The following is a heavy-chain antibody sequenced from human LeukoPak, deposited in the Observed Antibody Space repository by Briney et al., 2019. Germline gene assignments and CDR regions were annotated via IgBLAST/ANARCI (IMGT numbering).Heavy chain of an antibody. CDR2: IYYSGST. CDR3: ARVQYSSFGTVYYYMDV. CDR1: GGPISSGDYY. V-gene: IGHV4-30-4*08. Sequence: SETLSLTCTVSGGPISSGDYYWSWIRQPPGKGLEWIGYIYYSGSTYYNPSLKSRVTISVDTSKNQFSLKLSSVTAAETAVYYCARVQYSSFGTVYYYMDVWGKGTTVTVSS. D-gene: IGHD6-6*01. J-gene: IGHJ6*03.